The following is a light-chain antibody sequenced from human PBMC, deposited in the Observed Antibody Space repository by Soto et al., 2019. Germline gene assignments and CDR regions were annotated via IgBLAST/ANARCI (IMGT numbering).Light chain of an antibody. CDR3: QQDYNLPIT. V-gene: IGKV3D-7*01. Sequence: PGERVTLSCRASQSVSSSYLTWYQQKPGQAPRLLIYGASTRATGIPARFSGSGSGTDFTLTISSLQPEDFAVYYCQQDYNLPITFGQGTRLEI. J-gene: IGKJ5*01. CDR2: GAS. CDR1: QSVSSSY.